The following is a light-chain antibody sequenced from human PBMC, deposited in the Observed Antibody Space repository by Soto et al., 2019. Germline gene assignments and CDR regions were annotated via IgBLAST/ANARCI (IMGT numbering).Light chain of an antibody. J-gene: IGLJ1*01. CDR1: SSDVGGYNY. Sequence: QSALTEPASVSGSPGQSITIPCTGTSSDVGGYNYVSWYQQHPGKVPKLMIYEVSNRPSGVSNRFSGSKSGNTASLTISGLQAEDEADYYCSSYTSSSPYIFGTGTKVTVL. V-gene: IGLV2-14*01. CDR2: EVS. CDR3: SSYTSSSPYI.